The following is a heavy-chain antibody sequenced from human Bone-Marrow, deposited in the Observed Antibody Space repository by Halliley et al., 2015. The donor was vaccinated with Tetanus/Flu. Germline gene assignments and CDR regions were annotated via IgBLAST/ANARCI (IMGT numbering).Heavy chain of an antibody. CDR3: TKDRFSTSSGLAFDD. V-gene: IGHV3-23*01. J-gene: IGHJ4*02. Sequence: SLRLSCAASGFTFSNYAMSWVRQAPGKGLEWVSSISGSGGTAYYADSVKGRFTIVRDNSKNTLFMQMNSLRAADTAVYYCTKDRFSTSSGLAFDDWGQGTLVTVSS. CDR2: ISGSGGTA. CDR1: GFTFSNYA. D-gene: IGHD6-6*01.